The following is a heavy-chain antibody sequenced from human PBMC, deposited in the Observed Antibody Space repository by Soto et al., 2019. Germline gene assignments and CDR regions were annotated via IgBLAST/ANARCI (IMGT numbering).Heavy chain of an antibody. V-gene: IGHV3-30-3*01. Sequence: QVQLVESGGGVVQPGRSLRLSCAASGFAFSTYAMYWVRQAPGKGLEWVAGISYNGDNQYYADFVWGRFTISRDNSKNTLDLQMNSLRAEDTAVYYCARDFYDSTGEVWGQGTMVTVSS. CDR3: ARDFYDSTGEV. CDR2: ISYNGDNQ. CDR1: GFAFSTYA. J-gene: IGHJ3*01. D-gene: IGHD3-22*01.